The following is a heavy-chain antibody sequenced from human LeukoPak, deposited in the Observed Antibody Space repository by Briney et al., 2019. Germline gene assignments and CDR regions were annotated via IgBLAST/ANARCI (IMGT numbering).Heavy chain of an antibody. V-gene: IGHV1-18*01. CDR1: GYMFTSYG. Sequence: GASVKVSCKASGYMFTSYGISWVRRAPGQGLEWMGWISGYNGNTNYALKFQGRVTMTTDTSTSTAYMELRSLRSDDTALYYCAREGDTYYYDSSDGAFDIWGQGTMVTVSS. CDR2: ISGYNGNT. D-gene: IGHD3-22*01. CDR3: AREGDTYYYDSSDGAFDI. J-gene: IGHJ3*02.